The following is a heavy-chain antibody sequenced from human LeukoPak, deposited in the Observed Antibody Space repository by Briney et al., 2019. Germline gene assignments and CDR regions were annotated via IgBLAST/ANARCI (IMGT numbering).Heavy chain of an antibody. J-gene: IGHJ4*02. V-gene: IGHV4-59*01. CDR3: AGLESGTVPL. CDR1: GGSISGYH. CDR2: IYYSGSSGST. D-gene: IGHD1-26*01. Sequence: SETLSLTLSLSGGSISGYHWSCVRQPPGKGLEWIGYIYYSGSSGSTNYNPSLKSRVTISVNTSRNQFSLNLSSVTAADTAVYYCAGLESGTVPLWGQGTLVTVSS.